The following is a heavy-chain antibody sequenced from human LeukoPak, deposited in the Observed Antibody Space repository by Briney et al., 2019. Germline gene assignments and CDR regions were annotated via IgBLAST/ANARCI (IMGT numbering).Heavy chain of an antibody. CDR3: AKMDWVLWESSCYEDY. D-gene: IGHD3-22*01. J-gene: IGHJ4*02. CDR2: IRGSGGST. CDR1: GFTFSSYA. V-gene: IGHV3-23*01. Sequence: PGGSLRLSCAASGFTFSSYAISWVRQAPGQGLEWVSAIRGSGGSTYYADSVKGRFTISRDNSKNTLYLQMNSLRAEDTAVYYCAKMDWVLWESSCYEDYWGQGTLVTVSS.